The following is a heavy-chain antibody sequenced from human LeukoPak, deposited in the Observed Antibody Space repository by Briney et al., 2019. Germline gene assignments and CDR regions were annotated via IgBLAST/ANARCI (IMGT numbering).Heavy chain of an antibody. CDR2: ISSDSSYI. V-gene: IGHV3-21*01. D-gene: IGHD3-10*01. J-gene: IGHJ4*02. CDR3: ARDKGSIPSYFDY. Sequence: PGGSLRLSCAVSGFTFSSYSMNWVRQAPGKGLEWVSSISSDSSYIYYADSVKGRFTISRDNAKNSLYLQMNSLRAEDTAVYYCARDKGSIPSYFDYWGQGTLVTVSS. CDR1: GFTFSSYS.